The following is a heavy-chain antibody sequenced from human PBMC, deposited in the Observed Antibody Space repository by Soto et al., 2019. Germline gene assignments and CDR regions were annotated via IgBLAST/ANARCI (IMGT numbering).Heavy chain of an antibody. CDR1: GFTFSNYG. CDR3: ATHSGGSCCDDY. V-gene: IGHV3-30*03. D-gene: IGHD2-15*01. J-gene: IGHJ4*02. CDR2: ISYDGSNK. Sequence: QVQLVESGGGVVQPGRSLRLSCAASGFTFSNYGMYWVRQAPGKGLEWVALISYDGSNKYHADSVKGRFTISRDNSKNTLYLQMNNLRPEDTAVYYCATHSGGSCCDDYWGQGTLVTVSS.